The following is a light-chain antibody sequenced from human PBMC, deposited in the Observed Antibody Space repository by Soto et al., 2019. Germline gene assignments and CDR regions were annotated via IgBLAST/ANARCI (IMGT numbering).Light chain of an antibody. CDR3: SSYANSNNLV. Sequence: QSALTQPPSASGSPGQSVTISCTGTSSDVGGYNYVSWYQQHPGKAPQLMIYDVSRRPSGVPDRFSGSKSGNTASLTVSGLQAEDEADYYCSSYANSNNLVFGGGTKVTVL. V-gene: IGLV2-8*01. CDR1: SSDVGGYNY. CDR2: DVS. J-gene: IGLJ2*01.